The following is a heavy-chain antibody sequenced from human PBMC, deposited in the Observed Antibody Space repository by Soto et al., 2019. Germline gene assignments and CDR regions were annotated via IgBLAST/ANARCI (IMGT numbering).Heavy chain of an antibody. J-gene: IGHJ4*02. CDR3: SLTHPIEGAGPDF. V-gene: IGHV4-39*01. CDR2: IHYSGRV. Sequence: LSLTCTVSGGSISGSHYHWGWIRQPPGKGLEWIGSIHYSGRVFYKSSLLGRVTISVDTSKNQFSLDLNSVTAPDTAVYYCSLTHPIEGAGPDFWGQGTLVTVSS. CDR1: GGSISGSHYH.